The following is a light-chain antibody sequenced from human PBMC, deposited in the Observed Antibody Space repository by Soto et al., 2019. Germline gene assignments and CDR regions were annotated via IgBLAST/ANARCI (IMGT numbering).Light chain of an antibody. CDR1: QSVSSSY. V-gene: IGKV3-20*01. J-gene: IGKJ5*01. Sequence: EIVLTQSPGTLSLSPGERATLSCRASQSVSSSYLAWYQQKPGQAPRLLIYGASSRATGIPDRFSGSGSGTDFTLTISRLEPEDFALYFCQQYGASPITFAQGARLEIK. CDR3: QQYGASPIT. CDR2: GAS.